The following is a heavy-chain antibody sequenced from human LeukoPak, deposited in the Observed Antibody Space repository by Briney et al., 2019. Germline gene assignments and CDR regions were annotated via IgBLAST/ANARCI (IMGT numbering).Heavy chain of an antibody. CDR3: ARAVLPFGVVIIGWFYP. Sequence: GGSLRLSCAASGFTFSSYTMHWVGQAPGKGLEYVSAISSDGHSTYYAKSVKGRFTISRDNSKNTLYLQMGSLRVDDMAVYYCARAVLPFGVVIIGWFYPWGQGTLVTVSS. V-gene: IGHV3-64*01. D-gene: IGHD3-3*01. CDR2: ISSDGHST. J-gene: IGHJ5*02. CDR1: GFTFSSYT.